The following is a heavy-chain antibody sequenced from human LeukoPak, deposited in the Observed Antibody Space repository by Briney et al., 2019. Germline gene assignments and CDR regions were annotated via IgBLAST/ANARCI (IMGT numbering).Heavy chain of an antibody. D-gene: IGHD1-7*01. J-gene: IGHJ4*02. V-gene: IGHV3-48*01. CDR2: ISSSSSTI. CDR1: GFTFSSYW. Sequence: GGSLRLSCAASGFTFSSYWMSWVRQTPGKELEWVSYISSSSSTIYYADSVKGRFTISRDNAKNSLYLQMNSLRAEDTAVYYCARSSRELGGYAPWELMPPFDYWGQGTLVTVSS. CDR3: ARSSRELGGYAPWELMPPFDY.